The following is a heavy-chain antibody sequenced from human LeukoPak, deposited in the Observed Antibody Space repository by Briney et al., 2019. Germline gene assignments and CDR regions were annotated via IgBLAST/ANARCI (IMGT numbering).Heavy chain of an antibody. Sequence: PSETLSLTCTVSGGSISSSSYYWGWIRQPPGKGLEWIGSIYYSGSTYYNPSLKSRVTISVDTSKNQFSLKLSSVTAAATAVYYCANLDAFHDYGDYWGQGTLVTVSS. CDR2: IYYSGST. V-gene: IGHV4-39*01. CDR1: GGSISSSSYY. J-gene: IGHJ4*02. CDR3: ANLDAFHDYGDY.